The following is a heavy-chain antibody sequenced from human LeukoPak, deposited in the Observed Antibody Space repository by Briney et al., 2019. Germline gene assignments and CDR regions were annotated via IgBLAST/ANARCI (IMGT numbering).Heavy chain of an antibody. CDR2: IKQDGSEK. CDR1: GFTFSSYW. V-gene: IGHV3-7*01. D-gene: IGHD3-9*01. J-gene: IGHJ6*03. CDR3: ARSLLHYDILPGYYTPYSYYYYMYV. Sequence: GGSLSLSCAASGFTFSSYWMSCVRQAPGRGLEWVANIKQDGSEKYYVDSVKGRFTISRDNAKNSLYLQMNSLRAEDTGVYYCARSLLHYDILPGYYTPYSYYYYMYVWGKGTTVTVSS.